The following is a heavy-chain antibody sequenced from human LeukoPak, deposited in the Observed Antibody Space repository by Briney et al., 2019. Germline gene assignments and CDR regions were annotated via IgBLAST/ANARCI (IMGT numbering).Heavy chain of an antibody. V-gene: IGHV1-69*13. CDR1: GGTFSSYA. CDR3: ARDDPNYDYVWGSYPQN. J-gene: IGHJ4*02. CDR2: IIPIFGTA. Sequence: SVKVSCKASGGTFSSYAISWVRQAPGQGLEWMGGIIPIFGTANYAQKFQGRVTITADESTSTAYMELSSLRSEGTAVYYCARDDPNYDYVWGSYPQNWGQGTLVTVSS. D-gene: IGHD3-16*02.